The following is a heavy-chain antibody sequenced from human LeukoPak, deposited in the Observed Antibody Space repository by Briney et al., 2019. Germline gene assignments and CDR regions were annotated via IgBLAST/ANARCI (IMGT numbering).Heavy chain of an antibody. J-gene: IGHJ3*02. Sequence: SETLSLTCTVAGGSISSYYWSWIRQPPGKGLEWIGYIYYSGSTNYDPSLKSRVTISVDTSKNQFSLRLSSVTAADTAVYYCARDGDYGDYDTDAFDIWGQGTMVTVSS. CDR3: ARDGDYGDYDTDAFDI. V-gene: IGHV4-59*01. CDR2: IYYSGST. D-gene: IGHD4-17*01. CDR1: GGSISSYY.